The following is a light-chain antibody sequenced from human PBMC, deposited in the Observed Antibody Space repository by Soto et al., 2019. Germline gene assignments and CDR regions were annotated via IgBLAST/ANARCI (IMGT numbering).Light chain of an antibody. CDR3: QHYNSYSEA. J-gene: IGKJ1*01. Sequence: DIQMTQSPSTLSGSVGDRVTITCRASQTISSWLAWYQQKPGKAPKXXXYKASTLKSGVPSRFSGSGSGTEFTLTISSLKNDDFATYYCQHYNSYSEAFGQGTKVDIK. CDR1: QTISSW. V-gene: IGKV1-5*03. CDR2: KAS.